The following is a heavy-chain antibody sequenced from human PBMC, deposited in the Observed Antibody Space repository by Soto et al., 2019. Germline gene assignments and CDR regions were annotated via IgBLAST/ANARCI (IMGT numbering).Heavy chain of an antibody. CDR2: IYYSGST. CDR1: GGSISSSSYY. Sequence: QLQLQESGPGLVKPSETLSLTCTVSGGSISSSSYYWGWIRQPPGKGLEWIGSIYYSGSTYYNPSLTSRVTISLDTSKTQFSLKLSSVTAADTAVYYCARHEHSYGYVDAFDIWGQGTMVTVSS. J-gene: IGHJ3*02. D-gene: IGHD5-18*01. V-gene: IGHV4-39*01. CDR3: ARHEHSYGYVDAFDI.